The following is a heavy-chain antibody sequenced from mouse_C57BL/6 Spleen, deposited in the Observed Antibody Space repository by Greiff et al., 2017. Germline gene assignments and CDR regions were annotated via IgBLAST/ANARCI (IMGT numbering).Heavy chain of an antibody. Sequence: QVQLQQSGAELVRPGASVTLSCKASGYKFTDYEMHWVKQTPVHGLEWIGAIDPETGGTAYNQKFKGKAILTADTSSSTAYMELRSLTSEDSAVYYCTRRGYDSRSWLAYWGQGTLVTVSA. V-gene: IGHV1-15*01. CDR1: GYKFTDYE. J-gene: IGHJ3*01. D-gene: IGHD1-1*01. CDR3: TRRGYDSRSWLAY. CDR2: IDPETGGT.